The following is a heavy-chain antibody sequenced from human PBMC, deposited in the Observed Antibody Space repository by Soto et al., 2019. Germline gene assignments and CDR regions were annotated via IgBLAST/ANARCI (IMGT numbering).Heavy chain of an antibody. V-gene: IGHV3-30-3*01. CDR3: ARPKTMVTAWAPLDY. Sequence: PGGSLRLSCAASGFTFSSYAMHWVRQAPGKGLEWVAVISYDGSNKYYADSVKGRFTISRDNSKNTLYLQMNSLRAEDTAVYYCARPKTMVTAWAPLDYWGQGTLVTVSS. CDR2: ISYDGSNK. J-gene: IGHJ4*02. CDR1: GFTFSSYA. D-gene: IGHD5-18*01.